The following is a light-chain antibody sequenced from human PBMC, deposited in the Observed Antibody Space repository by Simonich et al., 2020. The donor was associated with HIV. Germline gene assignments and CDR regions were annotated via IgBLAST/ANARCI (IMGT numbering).Light chain of an antibody. J-gene: IGLJ3*02. V-gene: IGLV2-23*01. CDR2: EAN. CDR3: CSYAGTSSFWV. Sequence: QSALTQPASVSGSPGQSITISCTGTSSDVGGYNYVSWYQQHPGKAPKLMIYEANKRPSGCSNRFSGSNSGNTASLTISGLQAEDEADYYCCSYAGTSSFWVFGGGTKLTVL. CDR1: SSDVGGYNY.